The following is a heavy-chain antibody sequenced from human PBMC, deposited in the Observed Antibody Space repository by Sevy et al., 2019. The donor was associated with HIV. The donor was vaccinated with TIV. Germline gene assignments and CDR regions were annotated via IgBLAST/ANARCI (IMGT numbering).Heavy chain of an antibody. D-gene: IGHD6-19*01. Sequence: GGSLRLSCAASGFTFSSYSMNWVRQAPGKGLEWVSAISGSGGSTYYADSVKGRFTISRDNSKNTLYLQMNSLRAEDTAVYYCAKGGQWLRGADYYYYMDVWGKGTTVTVSS. CDR2: ISGSGGST. V-gene: IGHV3-23*01. CDR3: AKGGQWLRGADYYYYMDV. CDR1: GFTFSSYS. J-gene: IGHJ6*03.